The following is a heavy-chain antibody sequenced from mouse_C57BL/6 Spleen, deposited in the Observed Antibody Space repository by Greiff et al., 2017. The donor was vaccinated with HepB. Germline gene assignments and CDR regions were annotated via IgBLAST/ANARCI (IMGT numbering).Heavy chain of an antibody. CDR2: IYPGSGST. Sequence: QVQLKESGAELVKPGASVKMSCKASGYTFTSYWITWVKQRPGQGLEWIGDIYPGSGSTNYNEKFKSKATLTVDTSSSTAYMQLSSLTSEDSAVYYCARDRRAMDYWGQGTSVTVSS. V-gene: IGHV1-55*01. CDR1: GYTFTSYW. D-gene: IGHD2-14*01. CDR3: ARDRRAMDY. J-gene: IGHJ4*01.